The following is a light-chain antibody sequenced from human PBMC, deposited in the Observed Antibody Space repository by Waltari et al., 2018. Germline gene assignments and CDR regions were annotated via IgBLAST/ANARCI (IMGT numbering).Light chain of an antibody. CDR1: SGSVSTTSY. Sequence: QTVVTQEPSLSVSPGGTVTLTCALSSGSVSTTSYASWYQQTPGQAPRTLVYKITIRSPGVPDRFPGSMLGNKAALTSTGAQAEDESDYYCVLYLGSGIWVFGGGTKLTVL. J-gene: IGLJ3*02. V-gene: IGLV8-61*01. CDR2: KIT. CDR3: VLYLGSGIWV.